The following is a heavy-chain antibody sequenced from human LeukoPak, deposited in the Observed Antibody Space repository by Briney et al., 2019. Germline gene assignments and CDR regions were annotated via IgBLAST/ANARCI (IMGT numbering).Heavy chain of an antibody. Sequence: PGGSLRLSCTASGFSFDSFYMNWVRQAPGKGLEWVANIDEAGKDRYYADSVKARFTISRDNTKSSLYLDMTSLTAEDTAIYFCARSRPGDVFNYFDSWGQGVLVPVSS. CDR1: GFSFDSFY. D-gene: IGHD3-16*01. V-gene: IGHV3-7*01. CDR3: ARSRPGDVFNYFDS. J-gene: IGHJ4*02. CDR2: IDEAGKDR.